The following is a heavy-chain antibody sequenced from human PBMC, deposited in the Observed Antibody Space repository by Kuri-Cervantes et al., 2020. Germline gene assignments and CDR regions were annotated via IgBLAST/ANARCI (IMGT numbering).Heavy chain of an antibody. V-gene: IGHV1-24*01. CDR2: FDPEDGET. D-gene: IGHD3-9*01. Sequence: ASVKVSCKVSGYTLTELSMHWVRQAPGKGLEWMGGFDPEDGETIYAQKFQGRVTMTEDTSTDTAYMELSSLRAEDTAVYYCAKSGYYDILTGYLSHWGQGTLVTVSS. J-gene: IGHJ4*02. CDR3: AKSGYYDILTGYLSH. CDR1: GYTLTELS.